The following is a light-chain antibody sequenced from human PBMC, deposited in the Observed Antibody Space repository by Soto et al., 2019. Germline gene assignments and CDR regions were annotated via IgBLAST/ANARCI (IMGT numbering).Light chain of an antibody. Sequence: DIQMTHSPSFLSASVGDRVTITFRASQAISNYLNWYQQKPGKAPNLLIFGAKTLQSGVPSRFSGSGSGTEFTLTINSLQPEDFATYSCQQSYSTPITFGQGTRLEIK. CDR3: QQSYSTPIT. CDR2: GAK. CDR1: QAISNY. V-gene: IGKV1-39*01. J-gene: IGKJ5*01.